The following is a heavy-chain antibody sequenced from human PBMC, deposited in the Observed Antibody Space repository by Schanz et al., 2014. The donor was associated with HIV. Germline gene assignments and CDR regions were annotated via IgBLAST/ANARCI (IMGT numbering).Heavy chain of an antibody. CDR1: GGPFSSHA. CDR2: MNPNSGNT. CDR3: ARGGSGGARFPFDY. D-gene: IGHD1-26*01. Sequence: QLQLAQSGAEVKKPGSSVKLSCKASGGPFSSHALSWGRQAPGQGLEWMGWMNPNSGNTGYAQKFQGRVTMTRDTSISTTYMELSSLRSEDTAVYYCARGGSGGARFPFDYWGQGTLVTVSS. V-gene: IGHV1-8*02. J-gene: IGHJ4*02.